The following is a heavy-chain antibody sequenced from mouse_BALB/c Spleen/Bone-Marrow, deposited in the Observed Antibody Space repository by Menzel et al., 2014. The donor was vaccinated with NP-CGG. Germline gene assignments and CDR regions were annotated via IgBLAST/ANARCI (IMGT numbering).Heavy chain of an antibody. J-gene: IGHJ2*01. CDR1: GYTFTSYV. CDR2: INPYNDGS. CDR3: ARYYYGYYFDY. D-gene: IGHD1-2*01. V-gene: IGHV1-14*01. Sequence: VQLQQSGPELVRPGASVKMSCKASGYTFTSYVMHWVKQKPGQGLEWIGYINPYNDGSKYNEKFKGKATLTSDKSSSTAYMELSSLTSEDSAVYYCARYYYGYYFDYWGQGTTLTVSS.